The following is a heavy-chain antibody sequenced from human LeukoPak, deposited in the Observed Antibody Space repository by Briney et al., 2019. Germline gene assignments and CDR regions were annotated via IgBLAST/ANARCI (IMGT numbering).Heavy chain of an antibody. CDR3: AKPLYAVRGKNFFDY. J-gene: IGHJ4*02. Sequence: GGSLRLSCAASGFTFSSYEMNWVRQAPGKGLEWVSGISSSGDETHYADSVRGRFTISRDNSQDTLYLEVKSLRVEDTAVYFCAKPLYAVRGKNFFDYWGQGTLVIVSS. CDR2: ISSSGDET. V-gene: IGHV3-23*01. CDR1: GFTFSSYE. D-gene: IGHD3-16*01.